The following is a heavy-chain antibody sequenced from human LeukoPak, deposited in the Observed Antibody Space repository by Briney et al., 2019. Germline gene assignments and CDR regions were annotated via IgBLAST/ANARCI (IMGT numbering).Heavy chain of an antibody. CDR3: AKDPNWYRGS. V-gene: IGHV3-23*01. J-gene: IGHJ5*02. D-gene: IGHD1-1*01. Sequence: GGSLRLSCATSGFTFSSATMMWVRQAPGKGLEFVSGVGPSGGTGTYADSVKGRFTISRDNSKNTLYLQMNSLRVEDTAVYYCAKDPNWYRGSWGQGTLVTVSS. CDR1: GFTFSSAT. CDR2: VGPSGGTG.